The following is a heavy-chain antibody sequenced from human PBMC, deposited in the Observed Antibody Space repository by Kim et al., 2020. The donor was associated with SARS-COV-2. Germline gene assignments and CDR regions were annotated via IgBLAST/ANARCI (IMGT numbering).Heavy chain of an antibody. Sequence: SETLSLTCTVSGGSISSSSYYWGWIRQPPGKGLEWIGSIYYSGSTYYNPSLKSRVTISVDTSKNQFSLKLSSVTAADTAVYYCARTARDHFWSGYYHWFDPWGQGTLVTVSS. V-gene: IGHV4-39*01. CDR3: ARTARDHFWSGYYHWFDP. CDR2: IYYSGST. D-gene: IGHD3-3*02. J-gene: IGHJ5*02. CDR1: GGSISSSSYY.